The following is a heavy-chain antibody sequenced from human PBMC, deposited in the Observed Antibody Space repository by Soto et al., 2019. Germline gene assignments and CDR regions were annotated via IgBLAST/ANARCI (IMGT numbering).Heavy chain of an antibody. CDR3: AQTLYYYDTSDRAYFAY. D-gene: IGHD3-22*01. CDR2: ISSSGGST. V-gene: IGHV3-23*01. CDR1: GFTFSNYA. J-gene: IGHJ4*02. Sequence: EVQLLESGGGLIQPGGSLRLSCAASGFTFSNYAMSWVRQAPGKGLEWVSTISSSGGSTYYADSVKGRFTISRDNSKNTLYLQMNSLRSEDTAVIYCAQTLYYYDTSDRAYFAYWGQGTLVTVSS.